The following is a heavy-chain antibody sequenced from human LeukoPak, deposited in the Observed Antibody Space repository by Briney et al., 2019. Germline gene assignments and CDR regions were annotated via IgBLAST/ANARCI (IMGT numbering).Heavy chain of an antibody. V-gene: IGHV4-39*07. J-gene: IGHJ5*02. CDR2: IYYSGST. D-gene: IGHD3-22*01. CDR3: ARSSDSSGYYLNGDWFDP. CDR1: GGSISSGSYY. Sequence: SETLSLTCSVSGGSISSGSYYWSWIRQPAGKGLEWIGSIYYSGSTYYNPSLNSRVTISVDTSKNQFSLKLSSVTAADTAVYYCARSSDSSGYYLNGDWFDPWGQGTLVTVSS.